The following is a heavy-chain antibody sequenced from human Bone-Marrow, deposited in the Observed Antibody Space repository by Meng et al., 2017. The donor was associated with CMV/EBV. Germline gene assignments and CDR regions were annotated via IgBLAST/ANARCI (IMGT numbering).Heavy chain of an antibody. D-gene: IGHD2-15*01. Sequence: ASVKVSCKASGYIFTGYYMHWVRQAPGQGLEWMGWINPNSGGTNYAQKFQGRVTMTRDTSISTAYMELSRLRSDDTAVYYCARDVAIYCSGGSCYRGSYWFDPWGQGTRVTGSS. CDR2: INPNSGGT. CDR1: GYIFTGYY. V-gene: IGHV1-2*02. J-gene: IGHJ5*02. CDR3: ARDVAIYCSGGSCYRGSYWFDP.